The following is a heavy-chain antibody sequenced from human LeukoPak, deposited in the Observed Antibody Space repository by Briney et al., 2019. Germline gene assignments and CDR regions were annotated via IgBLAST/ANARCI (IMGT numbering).Heavy chain of an antibody. V-gene: IGHV4-34*01. J-gene: IGHJ1*01. D-gene: IGHD6-6*01. CDR2: INHSGST. CDR3: ARVYSSSYRPEYFHH. CDR1: GGSFSGYY. Sequence: SETLSLTCAVYGGSFSGYYWSWIRQPPGKGLEWIGEINHSGSTNYNPSLKSRVTISVDTSKNQISLQLTSVTAADTAVYYCARVYSSSYRPEYFHHWGQGTLVTVSS.